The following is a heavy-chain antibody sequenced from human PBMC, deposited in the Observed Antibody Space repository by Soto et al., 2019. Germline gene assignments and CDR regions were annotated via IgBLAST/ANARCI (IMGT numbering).Heavy chain of an antibody. CDR2: IYNSEKT. D-gene: IGHD3-10*01. J-gene: IGHJ4*02. CDR1: GGSISSGNYH. CDR3: ARYGGRYGSGSYN. V-gene: IGHV4-31*03. Sequence: QVQLQESGPGLVKPSQTLSLTCTVSGGSISSGNYHWTWIRQLPGKGMEWIGYIYNSEKTYYNPSLKSRITISGDTSKNQYSLTVNSVTAADTAVYYCARYGGRYGSGSYNWGKGTLVTVSS.